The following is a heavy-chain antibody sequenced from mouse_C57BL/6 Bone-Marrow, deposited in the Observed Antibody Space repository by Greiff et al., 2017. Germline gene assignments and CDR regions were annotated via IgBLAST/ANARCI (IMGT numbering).Heavy chain of an antibody. CDR3: AIYGERYYAMDY. D-gene: IGHD1-1*02. V-gene: IGHV1-74*01. CDR1: GYTFTSYW. CDR2: IHPSDSDT. Sequence: QVQLQQPGAELVKPGASVQVSCKASGYTFTSYWLHWVKQRPGQGLEWIGRIHPSDSDTNYNQKFKGKATLTVAKSSSTAYMQLSSLTSDDSAFYYCAIYGERYYAMDYWGQGTSVTVSS. J-gene: IGHJ4*01.